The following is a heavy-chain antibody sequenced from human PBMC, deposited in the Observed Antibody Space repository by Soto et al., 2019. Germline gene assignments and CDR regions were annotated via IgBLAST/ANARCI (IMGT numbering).Heavy chain of an antibody. CDR2: INAGNGNT. CDR3: ARGITLPTPLDY. D-gene: IGHD1-20*01. Sequence: QVQLVQSGAEEKKPGASVKVSCKASGYTFTSYAMHWVRQAPGQRLEWMGWINAGNGNTKYSQKFQGRVTITRHTAASTSYMEPGSLRSEDTAVYYCARGITLPTPLDYWGQGTLVTVSS. J-gene: IGHJ4*02. CDR1: GYTFTSYA. V-gene: IGHV1-3*05.